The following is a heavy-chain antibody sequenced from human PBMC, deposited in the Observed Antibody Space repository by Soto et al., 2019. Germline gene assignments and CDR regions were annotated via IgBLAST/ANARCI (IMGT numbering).Heavy chain of an antibody. J-gene: IGHJ4*02. Sequence: EVQLVESGGGLVQPGESLRLSCAASGLTFRSYWMHWVRQAPGKGLVWVSRINTDGSVAMYVDSVKGRFTISRDNAKNALYLHMKSLRAEETAVYYCVRDMQLWRLDSWVQGTLVTVSS. CDR1: GLTFRSYW. V-gene: IGHV3-74*03. CDR2: INTDGSVA. CDR3: VRDMQLWRLDS. D-gene: IGHD2-21*01.